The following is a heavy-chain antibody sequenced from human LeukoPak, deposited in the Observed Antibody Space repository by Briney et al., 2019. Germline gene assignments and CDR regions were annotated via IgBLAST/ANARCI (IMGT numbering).Heavy chain of an antibody. D-gene: IGHD3-3*01. CDR2: IIPIFGTA. J-gene: IGHJ6*03. Sequence: TVKLSCKPSGGTFSSYAISWVRQAPGQRLEWMGGIIPIFGTANYAQKFQGRVTITTDESTSTAYMELSSLRSEDTAVYYCARGRPIFHYYYYMDVWAKGPRSPSP. CDR3: ARGRPIFHYYYYMDV. CDR1: GGTFSSYA. V-gene: IGHV1-69*05.